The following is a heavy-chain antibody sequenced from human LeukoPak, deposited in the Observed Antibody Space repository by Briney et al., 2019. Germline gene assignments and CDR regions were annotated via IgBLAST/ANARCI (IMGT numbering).Heavy chain of an antibody. CDR3: ARDRLAAAATGPWWFDP. D-gene: IGHD6-25*01. CDR2: IRYDGSDK. V-gene: IGHV3-33*08. Sequence: GGSLRLSCAASGFTFSSYAMGWVRQAPGKGLEWVAVIRYDGSDKHYADSVKGRFTISRDNSKNPLFLQMNSLRGEDTAVYYCARDRLAAAATGPWWFDPWGQGTLVTVSS. CDR1: GFTFSSYA. J-gene: IGHJ5*02.